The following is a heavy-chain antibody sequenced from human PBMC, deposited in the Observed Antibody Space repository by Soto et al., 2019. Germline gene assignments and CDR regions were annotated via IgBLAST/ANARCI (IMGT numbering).Heavy chain of an antibody. CDR1: GFPFRSYE. D-gene: IGHD6-19*01. CDR2: ISESGSSM. CDR3: ARDQEVHDSRGHKIRAMDV. V-gene: IGHV3-48*03. Sequence: VGSLRLPCAASGFPFRSYEMNWVRQAPGKGLEWISYISESGSSMYYADSVKGRFAISRDNAKNSLYLQMNSLRAEDTAVYYCARDQEVHDSRGHKIRAMDVWGQGTTVTVSS. J-gene: IGHJ6*02.